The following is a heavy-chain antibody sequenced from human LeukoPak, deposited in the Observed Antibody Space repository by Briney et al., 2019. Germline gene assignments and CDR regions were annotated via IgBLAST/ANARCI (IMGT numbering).Heavy chain of an antibody. J-gene: IGHJ4*02. CDR3: AKGYYYDSSGYPSFDY. V-gene: IGHV3-23*01. D-gene: IGHD3-22*01. CDR1: GFTFSSYA. Sequence: PGGSLRLSCAASGFTFSSYAMSWVRQAPGKGLEWVSAISGSGGSTYYADSVKGRFTISRDSSKNTLYLQMNSLRAEDTAVYYCAKGYYYDSSGYPSFDYWGQGTLVTVSS. CDR2: ISGSGGST.